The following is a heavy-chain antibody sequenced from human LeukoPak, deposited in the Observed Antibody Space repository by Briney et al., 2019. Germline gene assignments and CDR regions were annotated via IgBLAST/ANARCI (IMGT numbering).Heavy chain of an antibody. CDR1: EFAFSSYW. CDR3: ARGGRGGAFDI. V-gene: IGHV3-74*01. CDR2: ISTDGSRT. D-gene: IGHD3-10*01. J-gene: IGHJ3*02. Sequence: GGSLRLSCADSEFAFSSYWMHWVRQAPGKGLVWVARISTDGSRTDYADSVKGRFSISRDNAKNTLYLQMNSLRAEDTAVYYCARGGRGGAFDIWGQGTMVTVSS.